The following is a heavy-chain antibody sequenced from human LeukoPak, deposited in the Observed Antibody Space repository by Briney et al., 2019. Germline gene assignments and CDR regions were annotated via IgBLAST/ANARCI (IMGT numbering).Heavy chain of an antibody. J-gene: IGHJ6*03. CDR3: ARVVVPAAMGYYYYMDV. Sequence: SVKVSCKASGGTFSSYAISWVRQAPGQGLEWMGGIIPIFGTANYAQKFQGRVTITTDESTSTAYMELSSLRSDDTAVYYCARVVVPAAMGYYYYMDVWGQGTMVTVSS. CDR1: GGTFSSYA. CDR2: IIPIFGTA. D-gene: IGHD2-2*01. V-gene: IGHV1-69*05.